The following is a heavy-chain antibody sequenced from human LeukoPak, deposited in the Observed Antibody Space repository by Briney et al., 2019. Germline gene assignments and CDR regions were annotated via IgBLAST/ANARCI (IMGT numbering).Heavy chain of an antibody. CDR2: ISSSSSYI. CDR3: ARDGGFRDFDY. V-gene: IGHV3-21*01. Sequence: GGSLGLSCAASGFTFSSYSMNWVRQDPGKGLEWVSSISSSSSYIYYADSVKGRFTISRDNAKNSLYLQMNSLRAEDTAVYYCARDGGFRDFDYWGQGTLVTVSS. J-gene: IGHJ4*02. CDR1: GFTFSSYS. D-gene: IGHD3-16*01.